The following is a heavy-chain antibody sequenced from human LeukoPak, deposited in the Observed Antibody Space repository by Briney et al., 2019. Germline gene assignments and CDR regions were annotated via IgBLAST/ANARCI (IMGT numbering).Heavy chain of an antibody. CDR3: ARRIEPIAAAALSDAFDI. V-gene: IGHV5-51*01. Sequence: GESLKISCKGSGYNFTIYWIGWVRQMPGKGLEWMGIIYPGDSDTRYSPSFQGQVTISADKSISTAYLQWSSLKASDTAMYYCARRIEPIAAAALSDAFDIWGQGTMVTVSS. CDR1: GYNFTIYW. D-gene: IGHD6-13*01. CDR2: IYPGDSDT. J-gene: IGHJ3*02.